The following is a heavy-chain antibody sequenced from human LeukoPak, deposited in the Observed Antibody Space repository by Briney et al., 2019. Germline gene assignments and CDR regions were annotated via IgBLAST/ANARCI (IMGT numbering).Heavy chain of an antibody. J-gene: IGHJ4*02. D-gene: IGHD2-2*01. Sequence: ASVKVSCKASGYTFTNHYMHWVRQAPGQGLEWMGIINPSGGGTSYAQKFQGRVAMTRDTSTTTVYMEVNSLTSEDTAVYFCARDGPTAAPFDYWGQGTLVTVSS. CDR3: ARDGPTAAPFDY. CDR2: INPSGGGT. CDR1: GYTFTNHY. V-gene: IGHV1-46*01.